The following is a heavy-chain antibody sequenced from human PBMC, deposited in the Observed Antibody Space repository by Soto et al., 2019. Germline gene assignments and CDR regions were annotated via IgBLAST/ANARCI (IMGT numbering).Heavy chain of an antibody. CDR3: ARERQWEPLPY. D-gene: IGHD1-26*01. V-gene: IGHV3-53*04. CDR1: GFTVSSNY. CDR2: IYSGGST. J-gene: IGHJ4*02. Sequence: PGGSLRLSCAASGFTVSSNYMSWVRQAPGKGLEWVSVIYSGGSTYYADSVKGRFTISRHNSKNTLYLQMNSLRSDDTAVYFCARERQWEPLPYWGQGTPVTVS.